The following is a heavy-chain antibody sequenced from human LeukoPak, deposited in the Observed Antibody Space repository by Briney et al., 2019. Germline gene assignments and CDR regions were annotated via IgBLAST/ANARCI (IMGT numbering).Heavy chain of an antibody. D-gene: IGHD2-2*01. CDR3: ARARSSSEYQLLYYYYYMDV. CDR2: MNPNSGNT. CDR1: GYTFTSYD. Sequence: ASVKVSCKASGYTFTSYDINWVRQATGQGLEWMGWMNPNSGNTGYAQKFQGRVTITRNTYISTAYMELSSLRSEDTAVYYCARARSSSEYQLLYYYYYMDVWGKGTTVTVSS. J-gene: IGHJ6*03. V-gene: IGHV1-8*03.